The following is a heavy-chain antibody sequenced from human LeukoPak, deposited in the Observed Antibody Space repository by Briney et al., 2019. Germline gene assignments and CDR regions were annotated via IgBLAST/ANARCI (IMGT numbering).Heavy chain of an antibody. Sequence: GASVKVSCKASGYTFTSYDINWVRQATGQGLEWMGWMNPNSGNTNYAQKLQGRVTMTTDTSTSTAYMELRSLRSDDTAVYYCARAIAVAGTPFDYWGQGTLVTVSS. CDR3: ARAIAVAGTPFDY. D-gene: IGHD6-19*01. V-gene: IGHV1-18*01. CDR1: GYTFTSYD. J-gene: IGHJ4*02. CDR2: MNPNSGNT.